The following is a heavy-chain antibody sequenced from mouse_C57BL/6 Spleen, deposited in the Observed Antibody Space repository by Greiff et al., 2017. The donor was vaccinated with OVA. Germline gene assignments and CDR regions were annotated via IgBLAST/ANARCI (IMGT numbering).Heavy chain of an antibody. CDR3: ARENYYGSSYWYFDV. Sequence: VNVVESGPGLVQPSQSLSITCTVSGFSLTSYGVHWVRQSPGKGLEWLGVIWSGGSTDYNADFISRLSISKDNSKSQVFFKMNSLQADDTAIYYCARENYYGSSYWYFDVWGTGTTVTVSS. CDR2: IWSGGST. D-gene: IGHD1-1*01. J-gene: IGHJ1*03. CDR1: GFSLTSYG. V-gene: IGHV2-2*01.